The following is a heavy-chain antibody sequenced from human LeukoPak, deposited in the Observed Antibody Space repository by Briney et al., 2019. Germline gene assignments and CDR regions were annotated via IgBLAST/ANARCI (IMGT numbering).Heavy chain of an antibody. CDR3: ARDHGLWFGEPFDY. Sequence: GGSLRLSCAASGFTFSSYSMNWVRQAPGKGLEWVSSISSSSSYLYYADSVKGRFTISRDNAKNSLYLQMNSLRAEDTAVYYCARDHGLWFGEPFDYSGQGTLVTVSS. CDR2: ISSSSSYL. V-gene: IGHV3-21*01. D-gene: IGHD3-10*01. J-gene: IGHJ4*02. CDR1: GFTFSSYS.